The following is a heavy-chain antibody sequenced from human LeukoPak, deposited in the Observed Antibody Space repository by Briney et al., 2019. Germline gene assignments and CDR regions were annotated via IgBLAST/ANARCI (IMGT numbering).Heavy chain of an antibody. CDR2: IKPDGSKE. V-gene: IGHV3-7*03. D-gene: IGHD3-16*01. J-gene: IGHJ4*02. Sequence: GGSLRLSCAASGFTLSSYWMTWVRQAPGKGLEWVAKIKPDGSKEYYVDSVKGRFTISRDNAKNSLYLQMNSLRAEDTAVYYCARDATRGGDLDYWGQGTQVTVSS. CDR3: ARDATRGGDLDY. CDR1: GFTLSSYW.